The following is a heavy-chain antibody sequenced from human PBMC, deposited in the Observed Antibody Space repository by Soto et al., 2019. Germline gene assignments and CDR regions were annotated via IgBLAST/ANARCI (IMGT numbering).Heavy chain of an antibody. CDR1: GFTFSSYG. CDR3: SREVGATSAFDI. CDR2: ISYDGSNK. V-gene: IGHV3-30*03. J-gene: IGHJ3*02. D-gene: IGHD1-26*01. Sequence: GGSLRLSCAASGFTFSSYGMHWVRQAPGKGLEWVAVISYDGSNKYYADSVKGRFTISRDNSKNTLYLQMNSLRAEDTAVYYCSREVGATSAFDIWGQGTMVTVSS.